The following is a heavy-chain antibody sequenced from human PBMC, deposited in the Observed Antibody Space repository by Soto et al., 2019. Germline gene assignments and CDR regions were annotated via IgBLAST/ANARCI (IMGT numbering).Heavy chain of an antibody. CDR3: AHRQGVAAAGLYYFDY. V-gene: IGHV2-5*02. CDR2: IYWDDDK. D-gene: IGHD6-13*01. CDR1: GFSLSTSGVG. J-gene: IGHJ4*02. Sequence: SGPTLVNPTQTLTLTFTFSGFSLSTSGVGVGWIRQPPGKALEWLALIYWDDDKRYSPSLKSRLTITKDTSKNQVVLTMTNMDPVDTATYYCAHRQGVAAAGLYYFDYWGQGTLVTVSS.